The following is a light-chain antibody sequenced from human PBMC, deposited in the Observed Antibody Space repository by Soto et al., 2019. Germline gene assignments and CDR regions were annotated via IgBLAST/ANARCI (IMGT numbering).Light chain of an antibody. V-gene: IGLV2-14*01. CDR1: SSDVGGYNY. Sequence: QSALTQPASVSGSPGQSITISCTGTSSDVGGYNYVSWYQQHPGKAPKLIIYGVSNRPSGVSNRFSGSKSGNTASLTISGLRAEDEADYYCQAYDYSLTASVFGGGTQLTVL. CDR2: GVS. CDR3: QAYDYSLTASV. J-gene: IGLJ3*02.